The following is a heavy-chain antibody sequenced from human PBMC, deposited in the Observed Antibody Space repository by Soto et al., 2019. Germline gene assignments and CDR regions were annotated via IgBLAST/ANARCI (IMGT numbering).Heavy chain of an antibody. CDR1: GGSISSSSYY. J-gene: IGHJ4*02. V-gene: IGHV4-39*01. D-gene: IGHD2-2*01. CDR2: IYYRGST. CDR3: ARLLGYCSSTRCYVSYYFDY. Sequence: PSETLSLTCTVSGGSISSSSYYWGWIRQPPGKGLEWIGSIYYRGSTYYNPSLKSRVTISVDTSKNQFSLKLSSVTAADPAVYYCARLLGYCSSTRCYVSYYFDYWGQGTLVTVSS.